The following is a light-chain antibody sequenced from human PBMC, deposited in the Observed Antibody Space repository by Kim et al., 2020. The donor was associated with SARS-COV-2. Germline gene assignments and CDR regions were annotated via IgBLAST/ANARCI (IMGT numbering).Light chain of an antibody. V-gene: IGLV2-14*03. CDR3: SPYTTSSIWV. CDR2: DVS. Sequence: QSALTQPASVSGSPGQSITISCTGTSSDVGGYNYVSWYQQHPGKAPKLIIYDVSKRPSGVSNRFSGSKSGNTASLSISGLQAEDEADYYCSPYTTSSIWVFGGGTQLTVL. J-gene: IGLJ3*02. CDR1: SSDVGGYNY.